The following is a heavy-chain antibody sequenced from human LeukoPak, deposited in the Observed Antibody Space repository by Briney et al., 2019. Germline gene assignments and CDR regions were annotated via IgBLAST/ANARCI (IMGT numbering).Heavy chain of an antibody. CDR1: GFTFSSYA. V-gene: IGHV3-23*01. CDR3: AKLFQQLSVY. Sequence: GGSLRLSCAASGFTFSSYAMSWVRQAPGKGLEWVSDINGSGGSTYYADSVKGRFTISRDNSKNTLYLQMNSLRAEDTAVYYCAKLFQQLSVYWGQGTLVTVSS. CDR2: INGSGGST. J-gene: IGHJ4*02. D-gene: IGHD6-13*01.